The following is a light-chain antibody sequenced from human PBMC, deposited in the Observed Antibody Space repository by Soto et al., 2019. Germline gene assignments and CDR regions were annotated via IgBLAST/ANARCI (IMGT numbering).Light chain of an antibody. CDR2: GAS. V-gene: IGKV3-20*01. Sequence: EIVLTQSPVTPSLSPGDRATLSCSASQSGSSNYLAWYQQKPGQAPRLLIYGASRGAAGIPERFSGSGSGTDFTLTISRLQPEDFAVYFCQQYGRSPRFTFGQGTKLEVK. CDR1: QSGSSNY. CDR3: QQYGRSPRFT. J-gene: IGKJ2*01.